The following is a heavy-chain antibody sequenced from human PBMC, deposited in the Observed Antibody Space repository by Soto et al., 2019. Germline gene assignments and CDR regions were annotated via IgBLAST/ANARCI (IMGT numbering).Heavy chain of an antibody. Sequence: GGSLRLSCAASGFTFSSYSMNWVRQAPGKGLEWVSYISSSSSTIYYADSVKGRFTISRDKAKNSLSLQMNSLRAEDTAVYYCARAHYCSGGSCYAGGNWFDPWGQGTLVTVSS. D-gene: IGHD2-15*01. CDR2: ISSSSSTI. J-gene: IGHJ5*02. CDR1: GFTFSSYS. V-gene: IGHV3-48*01. CDR3: ARAHYCSGGSCYAGGNWFDP.